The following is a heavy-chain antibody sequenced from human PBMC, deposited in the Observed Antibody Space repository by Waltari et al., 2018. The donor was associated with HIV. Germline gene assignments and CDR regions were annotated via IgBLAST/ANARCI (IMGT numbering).Heavy chain of an antibody. Sequence: QVQLQESGPGLVKPSGTLSLTCVVSGGAISSSNCWSWVRQPPGKGLEWIGEIYHSGTTNYNPPLKSRVAIAMDQSENQFSLSLNSVTAADTAMYFCARARPLLTTWAGVFDIWGRGTMVIVSS. V-gene: IGHV4-4*02. D-gene: IGHD4-17*01. CDR3: ARARPLLTTWAGVFDI. J-gene: IGHJ3*02. CDR2: IYHSGTT. CDR1: GGAISSSNC.